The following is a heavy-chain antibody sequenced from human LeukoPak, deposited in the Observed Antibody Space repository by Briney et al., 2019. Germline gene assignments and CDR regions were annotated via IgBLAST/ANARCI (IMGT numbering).Heavy chain of an antibody. CDR1: GFIFSSYG. CDR2: MNQDGSEK. CDR3: ARDQVGPED. V-gene: IGHV3-7*01. J-gene: IGHJ4*02. D-gene: IGHD1-26*01. Sequence: PGGSLRLSCAASGFIFSSYGMHWVRQAPGKGLEWVANMNQDGSEKYYVDSVKGRFTISRDNAKSSLYLQMNSLTAEDTAVYYCARDQVGPEDWGQGTLVTVSS.